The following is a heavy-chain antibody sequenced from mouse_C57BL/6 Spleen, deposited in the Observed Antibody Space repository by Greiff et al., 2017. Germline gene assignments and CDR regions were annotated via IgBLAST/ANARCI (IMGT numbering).Heavy chain of an antibody. J-gene: IGHJ4*01. CDR3: ADYYVSSYAMDY. CDR1: GYSITSGYY. CDR2: ISYDGSN. V-gene: IGHV3-6*01. D-gene: IGHD1-1*01. Sequence: DVQLQESGPGLVKPSQSLSLTCSVTGYSITSGYYWNWIRQFPGNKLEWMGYISYDGSNKYNPYLKNRISITRDTSKNQFFLKLNSVTTEDTATYYCADYYVSSYAMDYWGQGTSVTVSS.